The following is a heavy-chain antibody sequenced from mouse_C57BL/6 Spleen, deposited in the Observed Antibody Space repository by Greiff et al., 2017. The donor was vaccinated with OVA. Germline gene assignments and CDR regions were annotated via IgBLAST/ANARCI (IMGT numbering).Heavy chain of an antibody. J-gene: IGHJ4*01. CDR2: INPNYGTT. Sequence: EVKLVESGPELVKPGASVKISCKASGYSFTDYNMNWVKQSNGKSLEWIGVINPNYGTTSYNQKFKGKATLTVDQSSSTAYMQLNSLTSEDSAVYYCAREDYYGSSYYAMDYWGQGTSVTVSS. D-gene: IGHD1-1*01. CDR1: GYSFTDYN. V-gene: IGHV1-39*01. CDR3: AREDYYGSSYYAMDY.